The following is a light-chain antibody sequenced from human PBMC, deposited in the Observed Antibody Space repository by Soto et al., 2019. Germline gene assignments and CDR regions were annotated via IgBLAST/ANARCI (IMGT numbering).Light chain of an antibody. V-gene: IGKV3-11*01. CDR2: DAS. Sequence: EIVLTQSPATLSLSPGETATPPCRASQSVGSFLAGYQQKPGQAPRLLIYDASNRATGIPARFSGSGSGTDFTLTISSLEPEDFAVYYCQQRSNWPITFGQGTRLEI. CDR3: QQRSNWPIT. CDR1: QSVGSF. J-gene: IGKJ5*01.